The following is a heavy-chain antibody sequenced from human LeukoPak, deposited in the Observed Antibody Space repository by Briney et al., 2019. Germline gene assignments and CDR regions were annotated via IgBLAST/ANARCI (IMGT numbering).Heavy chain of an antibody. CDR3: ARDGSGYSYGWRGYFDY. J-gene: IGHJ4*02. V-gene: IGHV3-48*03. CDR2: ISSSGSTI. CDR1: GFTFSSYE. D-gene: IGHD5-18*01. Sequence: GGSLRLSCAASGFTFSSYEMNWVRQAPGKGLEWVSYISSSGSTIYYADSVKGRFTIYTDNAKNSLYLKMNSLRAEDTAVYYCARDGSGYSYGWRGYFDYWGQGTLVTVSS.